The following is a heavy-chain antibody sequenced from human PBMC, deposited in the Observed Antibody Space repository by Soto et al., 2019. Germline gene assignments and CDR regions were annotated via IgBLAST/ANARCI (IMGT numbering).Heavy chain of an antibody. J-gene: IGHJ4*02. CDR3: ARHGYNYGGGYFDY. V-gene: IGHV3-66*04. CDR1: GVTVSSNY. CDR2: IYSGGRT. D-gene: IGHD5-18*01. Sequence: GGSLRLSCAASGVTVSSNYMSWVRQAPGKGLEWVSVIYSGGRTYYADSEKGRFTISRDNSKNTLYLQMNSLRAEDTAVYYCARHGYNYGGGYFDYWGQGT.